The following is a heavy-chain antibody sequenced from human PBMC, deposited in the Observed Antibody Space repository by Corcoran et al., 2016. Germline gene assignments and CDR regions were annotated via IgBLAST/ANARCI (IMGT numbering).Heavy chain of an antibody. CDR1: GFTVSSNY. V-gene: IGHV3-53*01. J-gene: IGHJ4*02. CDR3: ARAGDGYYDSSGYQPYYFDY. D-gene: IGHD3-22*01. Sequence: EVQLVESGGGLIQPGGSLRLSCAASGFTVSSNYMSWVRQAPGKGLEWVSVIYSGGSTYYADSVKGRFTISRDNSKNTLYLQMNSLRAEDTAVYYCARAGDGYYDSSGYQPYYFDYWGQGTLVTVSS. CDR2: IYSGGST.